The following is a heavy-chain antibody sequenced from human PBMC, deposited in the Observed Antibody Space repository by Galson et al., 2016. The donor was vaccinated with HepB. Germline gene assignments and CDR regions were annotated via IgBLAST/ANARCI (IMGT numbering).Heavy chain of an antibody. J-gene: IGHJ3*02. V-gene: IGHV3-53*01. CDR1: GFTVSSDY. Sequence: SLRLSCAASGFTVSSDYMNWVRQAPGKGLEWVSVIYSGGTTYYADSVKGRFTISRDNSKNTLYLQMNTLRAEDTAVYYCARGTFCSGDSCYSPAFDMWGQGTMVTVSS. CDR2: IYSGGTT. CDR3: ARGTFCSGDSCYSPAFDM. D-gene: IGHD2-15*01.